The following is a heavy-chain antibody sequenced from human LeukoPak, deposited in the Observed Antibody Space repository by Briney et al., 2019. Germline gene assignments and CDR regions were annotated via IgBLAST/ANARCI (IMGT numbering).Heavy chain of an antibody. CDR2: IYYSGST. J-gene: IGHJ4*02. Sequence: SETLPLTCTVSGGSISSYYWSWIRQPPGKGLEWIGYIYYSGSTNHNPSLKSRVTISVDTSKNPFSLKLSSVTAADTAVYYCARTVYYGSTLDYWHQGTLVIVSS. CDR3: ARTVYYGSTLDY. D-gene: IGHD3-10*01. V-gene: IGHV4-59*01. CDR1: GGSISSYY.